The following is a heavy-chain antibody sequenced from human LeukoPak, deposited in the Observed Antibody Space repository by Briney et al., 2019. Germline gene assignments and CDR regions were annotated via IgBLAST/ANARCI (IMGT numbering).Heavy chain of an antibody. CDR2: IYYSGST. Sequence: PSETLSLTCTVSGGSISSSSYYWGWIRQPPGKGLEWIGSIYYSGSTYYNPSLKSRVTISVDTSKNQFSLKLSSVTAADTAVYYCAREQMGYAYWGQGTLVTVSS. J-gene: IGHJ4*02. CDR3: AREQMGYAY. D-gene: IGHD2-8*01. CDR1: GGSISSSSYY. V-gene: IGHV4-39*07.